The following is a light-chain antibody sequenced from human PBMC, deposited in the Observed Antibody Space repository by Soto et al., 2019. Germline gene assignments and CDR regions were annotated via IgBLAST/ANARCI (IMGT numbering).Light chain of an antibody. J-gene: IGKJ1*01. CDR1: QSVSGSF. V-gene: IGKV3-20*01. CDR3: QQYGGSSWT. CDR2: GAS. Sequence: ELVLTQSPGTLSLSPGEGVTLSCRASQSVSGSFLAWYQQKPGQAPRLLISGASTRATGIPDRFSGSGSGRDFTLTITRLEPEDFAVYYCQQYGGSSWTFGQGTKVEIK.